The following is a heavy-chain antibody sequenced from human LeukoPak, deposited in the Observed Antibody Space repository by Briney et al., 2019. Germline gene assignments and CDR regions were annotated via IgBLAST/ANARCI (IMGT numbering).Heavy chain of an antibody. CDR3: ARHQGVVDL. CDR2: IYHSGST. Sequence: TSETLSLTCTVSGGSISSYYWSWIRQPPGKGLEWIGYIYHSGSTYYNPSLKSRVTISVDRSKNQFSLKLSSVTAADTAVYYCARHQGVVDLWGRGSLVTVSS. J-gene: IGHJ2*01. D-gene: IGHD3-3*01. CDR1: GGSISSYY. V-gene: IGHV4-59*04.